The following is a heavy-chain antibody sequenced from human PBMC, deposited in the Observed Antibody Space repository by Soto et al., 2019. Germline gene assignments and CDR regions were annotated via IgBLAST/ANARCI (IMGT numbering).Heavy chain of an antibody. V-gene: IGHV3-23*01. D-gene: IGHD3-22*01. CDR2: ISGSGENT. Sequence: EVQLLESGGGLVQPGGSLRLSCAASGFTFSSYAMSWVRQAPGKGLDWVSVISGSGENTYYADSVKGRFTISRDNSKNTLYLQMNSLRADDTAVYYCAKAASPYFDSSGYYGSWGQGALVTVSS. CDR1: GFTFSSYA. CDR3: AKAASPYFDSSGYYGS. J-gene: IGHJ5*02.